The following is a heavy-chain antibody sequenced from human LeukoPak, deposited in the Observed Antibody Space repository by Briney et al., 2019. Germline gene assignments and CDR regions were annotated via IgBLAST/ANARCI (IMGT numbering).Heavy chain of an antibody. D-gene: IGHD3-9*01. CDR3: ARSKDILTGYCFDY. V-gene: IGHV4-39*07. Sequence: SETLSLTCTVSGGSISSSSYYWGWIRQPPGKGLEWIGSIYYSGSTHYNPSLKSRVTISVDTPKNQFSLKLSSVTAADTAVYYCARSKDILTGYCFDYWGQGTLVTVSS. J-gene: IGHJ4*02. CDR2: IYYSGST. CDR1: GGSISSSSYY.